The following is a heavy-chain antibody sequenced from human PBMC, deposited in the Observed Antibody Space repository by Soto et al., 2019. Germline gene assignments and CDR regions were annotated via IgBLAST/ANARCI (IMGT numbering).Heavy chain of an antibody. J-gene: IGHJ5*02. CDR3: ARDLKYSSFYWFDP. V-gene: IGHV3-11*06. D-gene: IGHD6-6*01. CDR2: ISSSSSYT. Sequence: LRLSCAASGFTFIDYYMSWIRQAPGKGLEWVSYISSSSSYTNYADSAKGRFTISRDNAKNSLYLQMNSLRAEDTAVYYCARDLKYSSFYWFDPWGQGTLVTVSS. CDR1: GFTFIDYY.